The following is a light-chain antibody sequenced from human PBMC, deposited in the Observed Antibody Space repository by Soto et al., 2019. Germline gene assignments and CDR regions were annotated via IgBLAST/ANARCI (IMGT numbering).Light chain of an antibody. CDR1: QTISSW. J-gene: IGKJ1*01. CDR2: KAS. V-gene: IGKV1-5*03. Sequence: DIQMTQSPSTLSGSVGDRVTITCRASQTISSWLAWYQQKPGKAPKLLIYKASTLKSGVPSRFSGSGYGTEFTLTISSLQPDDCATYYCQHYNSYSEAFGQGTKVELK. CDR3: QHYNSYSEA.